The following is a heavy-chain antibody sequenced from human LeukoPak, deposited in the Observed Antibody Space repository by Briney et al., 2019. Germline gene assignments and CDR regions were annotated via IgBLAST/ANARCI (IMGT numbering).Heavy chain of an antibody. J-gene: IGHJ4*02. Sequence: PSETLSLTCAVSGGSITSSSYYWGWIRQPPGKGLEWIGSIYYSGSTYYNPSLKSRVTISVDTSKNQFSLKLSSVTAADTAVYYCARGGYDSSGYTTGFDYWGQGTLVTVSS. CDR1: GGSITSSSYY. V-gene: IGHV4-39*01. D-gene: IGHD3-22*01. CDR2: IYYSGST. CDR3: ARGGYDSSGYTTGFDY.